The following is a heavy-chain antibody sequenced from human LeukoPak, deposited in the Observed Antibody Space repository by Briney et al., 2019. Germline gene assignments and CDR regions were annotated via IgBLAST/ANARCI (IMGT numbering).Heavy chain of an antibody. J-gene: IGHJ4*02. CDR1: GFTFSSYA. Sequence: GGSLRLSCAASGFTFSSYAMSWVRQAPGKGLEWVGRIKSKTDGGTTDYAAPVKGRFTISRDDSKNTLYLQMNSLKTEDTAVYYCTTDFYSSGLDYWGRGTLVTVSS. V-gene: IGHV3-15*01. CDR2: IKSKTDGGTT. CDR3: TTDFYSSGLDY. D-gene: IGHD6-19*01.